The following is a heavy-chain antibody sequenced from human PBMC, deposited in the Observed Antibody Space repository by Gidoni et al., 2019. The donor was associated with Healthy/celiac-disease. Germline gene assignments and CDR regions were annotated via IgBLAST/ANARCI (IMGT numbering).Heavy chain of an antibody. CDR3: ARASPIDF. Sequence: GGGLVQPGGSRRLSCAASGFTFSNYHMNWVRQAPGKGLEWVSYISSSSRSIYYADSVQGRFTISRDNVKNSLFLQMNSLRDEDTAVYYCARASPIDFWGQGTLVTVSS. J-gene: IGHJ4*02. CDR1: GFTFSNYH. CDR2: ISSSSRSI. D-gene: IGHD6-6*01. V-gene: IGHV3-48*02.